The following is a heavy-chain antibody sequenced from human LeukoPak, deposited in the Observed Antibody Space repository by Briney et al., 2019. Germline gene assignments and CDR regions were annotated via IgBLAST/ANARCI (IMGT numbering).Heavy chain of an antibody. CDR2: VTGSGDST. CDR1: GFTFSSYG. Sequence: GGSLRLSCAASGFTFSSYGMSWVRQAPGKGLEWVSTVTGSGDSTYYADSVKGRFTISRDKSKNTLYLQMNNLRVEDTAVYYCAKLTGVPDFWGQGALVTVSS. D-gene: IGHD7-27*01. CDR3: AKLTGVPDF. V-gene: IGHV3-23*01. J-gene: IGHJ4*02.